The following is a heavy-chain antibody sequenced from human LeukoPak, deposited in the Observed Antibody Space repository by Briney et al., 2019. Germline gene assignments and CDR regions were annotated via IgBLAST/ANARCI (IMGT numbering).Heavy chain of an antibody. CDR3: AKFWDFGDYAIDY. J-gene: IGHJ4*02. V-gene: IGHV3-23*01. CDR2: VSGSGDST. Sequence: GGSLRLSCAASGFTFSNYAMSCVRQAPGKGLEWASAVSGSGDSTYYAGSVKGRFTISRDNSKNTVYLQMNSLRAEDTAVYYCAKFWDFGDYAIDYWGQGTLVTVSS. CDR1: GFTFSNYA. D-gene: IGHD4-17*01.